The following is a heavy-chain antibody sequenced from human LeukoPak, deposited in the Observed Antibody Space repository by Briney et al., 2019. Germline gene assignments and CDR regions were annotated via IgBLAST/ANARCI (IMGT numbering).Heavy chain of an antibody. D-gene: IGHD3-9*01. CDR2: ISGSGGST. CDR1: GFTFSSYA. Sequence: PGGSLRLSCAASGFTFSSYAMSWVRQAPGKGLEWVSAISGSGGSTCYADSVKGRFTISRDNSKNTLYLQMNSPRAEDTAVYYCAKFASLLRYFDWLPPYGMDVWGQGTTVTVSS. J-gene: IGHJ6*02. V-gene: IGHV3-23*01. CDR3: AKFASLLRYFDWLPPYGMDV.